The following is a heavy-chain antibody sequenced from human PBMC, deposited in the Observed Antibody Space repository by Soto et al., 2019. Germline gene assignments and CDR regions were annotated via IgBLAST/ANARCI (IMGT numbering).Heavy chain of an antibody. V-gene: IGHV4-4*02. Sequence: KPSETLSLTCDVSSGSVSNDNWWSWVRQTPGEGLEWIGEVHHIGFTNYNPSLKSRVFMSVDKSKNQFFLNLRSVTAADTAVYYCTKNSAYALDYWGQGALVTVSS. J-gene: IGHJ4*02. D-gene: IGHD5-12*01. CDR3: TKNSAYALDY. CDR2: VHHIGFT. CDR1: SGSVSNDNW.